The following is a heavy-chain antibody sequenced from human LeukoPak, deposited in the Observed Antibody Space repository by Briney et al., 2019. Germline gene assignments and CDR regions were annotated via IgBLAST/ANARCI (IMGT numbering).Heavy chain of an antibody. CDR1: GGSISSYY. Sequence: SETLSLTCTVSGGSISSYYWSWIRQPAGKGLEWIGHIYTSGNTNYNPSLKSRVTMSVDTSKNQFSLKLRSVTAADTAVYYCARGGQQWLVQDFDYWGQGTLVTVSS. CDR2: IYTSGNT. V-gene: IGHV4-4*07. CDR3: ARGGQQWLVQDFDY. J-gene: IGHJ4*02. D-gene: IGHD6-19*01.